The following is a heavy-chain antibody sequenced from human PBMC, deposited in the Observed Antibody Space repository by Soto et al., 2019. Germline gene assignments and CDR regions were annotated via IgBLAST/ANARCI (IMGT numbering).Heavy chain of an antibody. CDR2: ITPIFGTA. D-gene: IGHD5-12*01. CDR3: AREEMATIENWFDP. V-gene: IGHV1-69*06. J-gene: IGHJ5*02. Sequence: SVKVSCKASGGTFSSYAISWVRQAPGQGLEWMGGITPIFGTANYAQKFQGRVTITADKSTSTAYMELSSLRSEDTAVYYCAREEMATIENWFDPWGQGTLVTVSS. CDR1: GGTFSSYA.